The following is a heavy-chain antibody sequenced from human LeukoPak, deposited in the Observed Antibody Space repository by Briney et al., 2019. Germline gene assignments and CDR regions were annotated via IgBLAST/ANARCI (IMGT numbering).Heavy chain of an antibody. Sequence: GESLKISCKGSGYSFTSYWISWVRQLPGKGLEWMGRIDPSDSYTNYSPSFQGHVTISADKSISTAYLQWSSLKASDTAMYYCARLVGARKGLLYYYYYGMDVWGQGTTVTVSS. CDR3: ARLVGARKGLLYYYYYGMDV. D-gene: IGHD1-26*01. V-gene: IGHV5-10-1*01. CDR1: GYSFTSYW. J-gene: IGHJ6*02. CDR2: IDPSDSYT.